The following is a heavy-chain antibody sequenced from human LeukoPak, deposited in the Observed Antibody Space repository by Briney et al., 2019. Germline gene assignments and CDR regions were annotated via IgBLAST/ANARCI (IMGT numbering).Heavy chain of an antibody. CDR2: IYYSGST. CDR1: GGSISSGDYF. V-gene: IGHV4-31*03. D-gene: IGHD4-17*01. J-gene: IGHJ5*02. CDR3: AREKGVTTSPGGWFDP. Sequence: SETLSLTCTVSGGSISSGDYFWSWIRQHPGKGLEWIGYIYYSGSTYYNPSLKSRVTMSVDTSKNQFSLKLSSVTAADTAMHYCAREKGVTTSPGGWFDPWGQGTLVTVSS.